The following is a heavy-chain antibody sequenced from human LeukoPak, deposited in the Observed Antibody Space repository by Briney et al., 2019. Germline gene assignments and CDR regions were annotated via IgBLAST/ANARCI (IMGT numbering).Heavy chain of an antibody. D-gene: IGHD3-22*01. CDR1: GGSISSYY. V-gene: IGHV4-4*07. CDR2: IYTSGST. CDR3: ARYYYDSSGYFPYYYYMDV. J-gene: IGHJ6*03. Sequence: PSEALSLTCTVSGGSISSYYWSWLRQPAGKGLEWIGRIYTSGSTNYNTSLKRRVTMSVDTSKNQFSLELSSVTAADTAVYYCARYYYDSSGYFPYYYYMDVWCKGTTVTVSS.